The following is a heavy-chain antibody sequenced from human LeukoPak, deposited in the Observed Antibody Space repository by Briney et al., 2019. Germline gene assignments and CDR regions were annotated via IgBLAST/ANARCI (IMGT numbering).Heavy chain of an antibody. CDR3: ARGNWNWAYNWFDP. V-gene: IGHV4-4*02. D-gene: IGHD1-1*01. CDR1: GGSISSSNC. Sequence: SETLSLTCAVSGGSISSSNCWSWVRQPPGKGLERIGEIYHSGSTNYNPSLKSRVTISVDKSKNQFSLKLSSVTAADTAVYYCARGNWNWAYNWFDPWGQGTLVTVSS. CDR2: IYHSGST. J-gene: IGHJ5*02.